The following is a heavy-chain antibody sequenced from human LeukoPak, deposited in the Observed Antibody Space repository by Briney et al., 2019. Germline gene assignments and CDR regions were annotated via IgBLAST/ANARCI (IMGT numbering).Heavy chain of an antibody. CDR1: GESFSGYY. CDR2: INQSGST. J-gene: IGHJ4*02. D-gene: IGHD6-19*01. CDR3: AGGIAVAGFGH. V-gene: IGHV4-34*01. Sequence: PSETLSLTCAVYGESFSGYYWRWISQPSGKGLEWIGEINQSGSTNYNPSLKSRVTISVDTSKNQFSLKLSSVTAADTAVYYCAGGIAVAGFGHWGQGTLVTVSS.